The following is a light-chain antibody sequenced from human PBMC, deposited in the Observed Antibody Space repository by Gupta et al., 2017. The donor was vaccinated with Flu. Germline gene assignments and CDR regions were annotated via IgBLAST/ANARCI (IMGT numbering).Light chain of an antibody. CDR3: QQDNSYPVV. CDR2: QAS. J-gene: IGKJ2*01. Sequence: DIQMTQSPSTLSASVGDRVTITCRASQSISSWLAWYQQKPGKAPKLLIYQASSLESGAPSRFSGSGSGTXFTLTIXSLQPDDFATYYCQQDNSYPVVFGXGTKLEIK. V-gene: IGKV1-5*03. CDR1: QSISSW.